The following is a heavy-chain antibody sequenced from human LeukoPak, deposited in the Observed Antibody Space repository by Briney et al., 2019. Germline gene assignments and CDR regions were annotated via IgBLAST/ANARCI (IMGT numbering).Heavy chain of an antibody. CDR3: ARATLSDYYFNY. CDR2: INPSGGSTSYT. Sequence: GASVKVSCKASGYTFTSYYMHWVRQAPGQGLEWMGIINPSGGSTSYTSYAQKFQGRVTMTRDTSTNTVYMELSSLRSEDTAVYFCARATLSDYYFNYWGQGTLVTVSS. CDR1: GYTFTSYY. J-gene: IGHJ4*02. V-gene: IGHV1-46*01.